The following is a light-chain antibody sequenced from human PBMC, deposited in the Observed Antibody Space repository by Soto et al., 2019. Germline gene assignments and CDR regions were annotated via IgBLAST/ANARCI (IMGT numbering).Light chain of an antibody. CDR1: QSIVRW. CDR2: VAS. J-gene: IGKJ1*01. CDR3: QESYSTS. Sequence: DIQMTQSPSTLSASVGDRVTITCRASQSIVRWMAWYQQKPGKAPKLLIYVASNLQSGVPSRFSGSGSGTDFTLTISSLQPEDIATYYCQESYSTSFGQGTKVDIK. V-gene: IGKV1-39*01.